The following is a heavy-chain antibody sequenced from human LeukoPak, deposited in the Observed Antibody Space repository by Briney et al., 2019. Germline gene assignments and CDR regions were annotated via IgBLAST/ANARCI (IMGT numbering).Heavy chain of an antibody. J-gene: IGHJ4*02. CDR3: ARKGASSGYFRNRYFDY. V-gene: IGHV3-9*01. D-gene: IGHD3-22*01. CDR2: ISWNSGSI. Sequence: GRSLRLSCVGSGFTFDDYAMHWVRQAPGKGLEWVSGISWNSGSIGYADSVKGRFTVSRDNAKNSLYLQMNSLRAEDTALYYCARKGASSGYFRNRYFDYWGQGTLVTVSS. CDR1: GFTFDDYA.